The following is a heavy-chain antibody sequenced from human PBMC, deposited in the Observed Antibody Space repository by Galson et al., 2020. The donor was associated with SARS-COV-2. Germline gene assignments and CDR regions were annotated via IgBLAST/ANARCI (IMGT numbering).Heavy chain of an antibody. CDR1: GYTFTSYG. D-gene: IGHD4-17*01. V-gene: IGHV1-18*01. CDR3: AREPDDYGDDDFDY. Sequence: ASVKVSCKASGYTFTSYGISWVRQAPGQGLEWMGWISAYNGNTNYAQKLQGRVTMTTDTSTSTAYMELRSLRSDDTAVYYCAREPDDYGDDDFDYWGQGTLVTVSS. CDR2: ISAYNGNT. J-gene: IGHJ4*02.